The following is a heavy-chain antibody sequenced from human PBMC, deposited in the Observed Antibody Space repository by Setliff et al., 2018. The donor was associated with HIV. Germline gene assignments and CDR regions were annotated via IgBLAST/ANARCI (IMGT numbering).Heavy chain of an antibody. D-gene: IGHD2-2*01. J-gene: IGHJ6*02. CDR2: IYTSGST. V-gene: IGHV4-61*02. Sequence: LSLTCTVSGGSISSGSYYWSWIRQPAGKGLEWIGRIYTSGSTNYNPSLKSRVTISVDTSKNQFSLKLSSVTAADTAVYYCARDGVVPAAMDYYGLDVWGQGTTVTVSS. CDR3: ARDGVVPAAMDYYGLDV. CDR1: GGSISSGSYY.